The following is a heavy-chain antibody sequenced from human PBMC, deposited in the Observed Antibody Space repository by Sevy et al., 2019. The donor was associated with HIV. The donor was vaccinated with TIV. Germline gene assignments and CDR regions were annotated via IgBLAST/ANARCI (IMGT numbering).Heavy chain of an antibody. CDR3: ARRAVVVAALDF. Sequence: SETLSLTCTVSGGSISSSSYYWGWIRQPPGKGLEWIGSIYYSGSTYYNPSLKSRVTISVDPSKNQFSLKLSSVTAADTAVYYCARRAVVVAALDFWGQGTLVTVSS. V-gene: IGHV4-39*01. J-gene: IGHJ4*02. CDR2: IYYSGST. CDR1: GGSISSSSYY. D-gene: IGHD2-15*01.